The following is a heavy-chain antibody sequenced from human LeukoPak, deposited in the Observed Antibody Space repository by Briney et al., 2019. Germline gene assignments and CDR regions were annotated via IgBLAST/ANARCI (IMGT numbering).Heavy chain of an antibody. V-gene: IGHV4-34*01. Sequence: KPSETLSLTCAVYGGSFSGYYWSWIRQPPGKGLEWIGEINHSGSTNYNRSLKSRVTISVDTSKNQFSLTLSSVAPADTAVYYCAPDAYYYDSSGYYQGWFDPWGQATLVTVSS. D-gene: IGHD3-22*01. CDR1: GGSFSGYY. CDR3: APDAYYYDSSGYYQGWFDP. CDR2: INHSGST. J-gene: IGHJ5*02.